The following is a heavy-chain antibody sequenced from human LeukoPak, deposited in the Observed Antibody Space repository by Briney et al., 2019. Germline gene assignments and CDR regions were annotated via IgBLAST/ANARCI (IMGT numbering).Heavy chain of an antibody. CDR3: ARDPHYYDSSGYGDYYYYYMDV. CDR2: INSDGSST. V-gene: IGHV3-74*01. J-gene: IGHJ6*03. CDR1: GFIFSSNW. D-gene: IGHD3-22*01. Sequence: GGSLRLSCAASGFIFSSNWMHWVRQDPGKGLVWVSRINSDGSSTSYADSVKGRFTISRDIAKNSLYLQMNSLRAEDTAVYYCARDPHYYDSSGYGDYYYYYMDVWGKGTTVTVSS.